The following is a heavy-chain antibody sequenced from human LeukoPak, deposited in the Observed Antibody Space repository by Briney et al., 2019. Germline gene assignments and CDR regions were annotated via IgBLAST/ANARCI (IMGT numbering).Heavy chain of an antibody. Sequence: SVKVSCKASGGTFSSYAISWVRQAPGQGREWMGGIIPIFGTANYAQKFQGRVTITTDESTSTAYMELSSLRSEDTAVYYCASPYYYDSSGYKDWGQGTLVTVSS. CDR3: ASPYYYDSSGYKD. CDR1: GGTFSSYA. D-gene: IGHD3-22*01. J-gene: IGHJ4*02. CDR2: IIPIFGTA. V-gene: IGHV1-69*05.